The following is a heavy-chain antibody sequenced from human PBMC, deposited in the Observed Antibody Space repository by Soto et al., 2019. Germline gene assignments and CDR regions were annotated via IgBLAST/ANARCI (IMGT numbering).Heavy chain of an antibody. CDR1: GITFTSSG. CDR3: AAILYYYGSGSYVPYYYYMDV. J-gene: IGHJ6*03. V-gene: IGHV1-58*02. Sequence: GASVKVSFEASGITFTSSGMQWGRQARGQSLEWIRWIVVGSGNTNYAQKIQERVTITRDMSTSTAYMELSSLRSEDTAVYYCAAILYYYGSGSYVPYYYYMDVWGKGTRVTVSS. D-gene: IGHD3-10*01. CDR2: IVVGSGNT.